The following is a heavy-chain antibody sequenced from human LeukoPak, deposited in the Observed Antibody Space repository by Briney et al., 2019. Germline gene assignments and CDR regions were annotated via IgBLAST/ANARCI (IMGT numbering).Heavy chain of an antibody. CDR3: ARFGGTSYYYDPFGYYDY. Sequence: SETLSLTCTVSGGSISSYYWSWIRQPAGKGLEWIGRIYTSGSTNYNPSLKSRVTMSVDTSKNQFSLKLSSVTAADTAVYYCARFGGTSYYYDPFGYYDYWXXXTLVTXSS. J-gene: IGHJ4*01. D-gene: IGHD3-22*01. V-gene: IGHV4-4*07. CDR2: IYTSGST. CDR1: GGSISSYY.